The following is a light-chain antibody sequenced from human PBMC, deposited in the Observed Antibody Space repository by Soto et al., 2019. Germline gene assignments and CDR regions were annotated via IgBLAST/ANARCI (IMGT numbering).Light chain of an antibody. V-gene: IGLV2-14*01. Sequence: QSALTQPASVSGSPGQSITISCTGTSSDVGGYNYVSWYQQHPGKAPKLIIYDVSKRPSGVSNRFSGSKSGNTASLTISGLQAEDEADYYCSSYTSSSSYVFGTGTKLTVL. CDR3: SSYTSSSSYV. CDR1: SSDVGGYNY. J-gene: IGLJ1*01. CDR2: DVS.